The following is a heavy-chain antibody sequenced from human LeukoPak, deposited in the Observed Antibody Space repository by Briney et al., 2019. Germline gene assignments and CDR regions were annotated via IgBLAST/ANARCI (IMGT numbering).Heavy chain of an antibody. J-gene: IGHJ4*02. V-gene: IGHV3-30*18. CDR1: GFTFSSYG. CDR2: ISYDGSNK. D-gene: IGHD2-2*01. Sequence: PGRSLRLSCAASGFTFSSYGMHWVRQAPGKGLEWVAVISYDGSNKYYADSVKGRFTISRDNSKNTLYLQMNSLRAEDTAGYYCAKAAAIERFDYFDYWGQGTLVTVSS. CDR3: AKAAAIERFDYFDY.